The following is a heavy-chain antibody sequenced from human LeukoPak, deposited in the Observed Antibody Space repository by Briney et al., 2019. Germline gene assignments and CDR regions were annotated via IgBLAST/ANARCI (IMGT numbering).Heavy chain of an antibody. Sequence: GGSLRLSCAASGFTFSDYYMSWIRQAPGKGLEWVSYISSSGSTIYYADSVKGRFTISRDNAKNSLYLQMNSLRAEDTAVYYCASFDDLGNAFDIWGQGTMVTVSS. J-gene: IGHJ3*02. D-gene: IGHD1-1*01. CDR1: GFTFSDYY. CDR3: ASFDDLGNAFDI. V-gene: IGHV3-11*01. CDR2: ISSSGSTI.